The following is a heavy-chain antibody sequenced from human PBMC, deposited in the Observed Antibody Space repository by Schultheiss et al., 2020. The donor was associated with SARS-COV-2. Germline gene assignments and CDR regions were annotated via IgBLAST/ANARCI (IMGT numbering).Heavy chain of an antibody. D-gene: IGHD6-19*01. J-gene: IGHJ2*01. V-gene: IGHV5-51*01. Sequence: GGSLRLSCKGSGYTFTSYWISWVRQMPGKGLEWMGIIYPGDSDTRYSPSFQGQVTISADKSISTAYLQWSSLKASDTAMYYCARRGSGWSDWYFDLWGRGTLVTVSS. CDR1: GYTFTSYW. CDR3: ARRGSGWSDWYFDL. CDR2: IYPGDSDT.